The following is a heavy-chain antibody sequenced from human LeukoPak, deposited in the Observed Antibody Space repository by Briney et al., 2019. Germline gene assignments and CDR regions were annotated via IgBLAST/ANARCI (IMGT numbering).Heavy chain of an antibody. CDR2: INHSGST. D-gene: IGHD3-16*02. CDR3: ARDPHYVWGSYRFDY. V-gene: IGHV4-34*01. J-gene: IGHJ4*02. CDR1: GGSFSGYY. Sequence: SETLSLTSAVHGGSFSGYYWSWIRQPPGKGLEWIGEINHSGSTTYNPSLKSRVTISLDTPKNQISLNLSSVTAADTAVYYCARDPHYVWGSYRFDYWGQGALVTVSS.